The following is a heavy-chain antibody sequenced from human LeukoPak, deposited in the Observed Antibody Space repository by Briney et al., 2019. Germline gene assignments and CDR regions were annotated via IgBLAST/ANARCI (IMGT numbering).Heavy chain of an antibody. CDR2: IYYSGST. D-gene: IGHD3-3*01. CDR1: GGSISSHY. V-gene: IGHV4-59*11. Sequence: SETLSLTCTVSGGSISSHYWSWIRQPPGKGLEWIGYIYYSGSTNYNPSLKSRVTISVDTSKNQFSLKLSSVTAADTAVDYCARDRQHYDFWSGPPDYYYYYMDVWGKGTTVTVSS. J-gene: IGHJ6*03. CDR3: ARDRQHYDFWSGPPDYYYYYMDV.